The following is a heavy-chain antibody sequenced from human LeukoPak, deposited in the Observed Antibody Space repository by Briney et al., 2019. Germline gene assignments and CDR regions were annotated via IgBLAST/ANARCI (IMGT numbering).Heavy chain of an antibody. D-gene: IGHD6-19*01. Sequence: ASVKVSCKASGYTFTSYGISWVRQAPGQGLEWMGWISAYNGNTNYAQKLQGRVTMTTDTSTSTAYMELRSLRSDDTAVYYCARVRRSVYSSGWYAYYFDYWGQGTLVTVSS. CDR1: GYTFTSYG. CDR3: ARVRRSVYSSGWYAYYFDY. CDR2: ISAYNGNT. V-gene: IGHV1-18*01. J-gene: IGHJ4*02.